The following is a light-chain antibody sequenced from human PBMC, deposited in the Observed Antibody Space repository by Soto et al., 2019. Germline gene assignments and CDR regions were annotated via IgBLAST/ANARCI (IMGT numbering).Light chain of an antibody. CDR2: DDS. CDR1: QSLSNR. CDR3: PYYADVWA. V-gene: IGKV1-5*01. Sequence: EIQMTQYPSTLSASVGDRFTSTGRASQSLSNRLAWYQQKPGKAPKVLIYDDSNLESGVPSRFSGSGSGTEFILTISCLQPDDFATYYCPYYADVWAVGPGTQVETK. J-gene: IGKJ1*01.